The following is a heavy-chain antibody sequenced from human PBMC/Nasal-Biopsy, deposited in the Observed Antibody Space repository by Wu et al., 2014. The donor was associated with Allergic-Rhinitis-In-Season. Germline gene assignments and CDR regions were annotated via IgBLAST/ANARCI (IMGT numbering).Heavy chain of an antibody. CDR3: ARHGRKGGFSYGLWYFDY. Sequence: TLSLTCTVSGGSISSYYWSWIRQSPGERLEWIGYIYSTGSTNHNPSLKSRVTMSIDTSKNQFSLKPSSVTAADTAVYFCARHGRKGGFSYGLWYFDYWGQGTLVTVSS. CDR2: IYSTGST. CDR1: GGSISSYY. J-gene: IGHJ4*02. D-gene: IGHD5-18*01. V-gene: IGHV4-59*08.